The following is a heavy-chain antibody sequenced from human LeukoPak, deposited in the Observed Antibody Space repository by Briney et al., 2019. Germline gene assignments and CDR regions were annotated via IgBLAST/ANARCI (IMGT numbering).Heavy chain of an antibody. Sequence: TGGSLRLSCEASGFTFSSYAVSWVRQAPGKGLAWVSVISSSADSTYYADSVKGRFTISRDNSKNTLYLQMNNLRAEDTAVYYCAKPLEKYTYGTNFDYWGQGSLVAVSS. CDR2: ISSSADST. J-gene: IGHJ4*02. V-gene: IGHV3-23*01. CDR3: AKPLEKYTYGTNFDY. D-gene: IGHD4-17*01. CDR1: GFTFSSYA.